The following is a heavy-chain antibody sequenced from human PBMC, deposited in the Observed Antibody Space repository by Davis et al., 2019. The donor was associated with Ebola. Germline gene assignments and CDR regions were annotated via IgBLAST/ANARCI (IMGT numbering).Heavy chain of an antibody. CDR3: ASNIVVGVETLDY. D-gene: IGHD2-21*01. J-gene: IGHJ4*02. CDR1: GGSISSHY. V-gene: IGHV4-59*08. Sequence: PSETLSLTCTVSGGSISSHYWSWIRQPPGKGLEWIGYIYYSGCTNYNPSLKSRVTISVDTSKNQFSLKLSSVTAADTAVYYCASNIVVGVETLDYWGQGTLVTVSS. CDR2: IYYSGCT.